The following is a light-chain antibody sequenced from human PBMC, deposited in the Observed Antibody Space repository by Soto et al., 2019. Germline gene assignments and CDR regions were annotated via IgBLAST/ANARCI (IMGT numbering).Light chain of an antibody. V-gene: IGKV2-30*01. CDR1: QSLGYSDGNTY. Sequence: DVVMTQSPLSLPVTLGQPASISCRSSQSLGYSDGNTYLNWFHQRPGQSPRRLIYKVSNRDSGVPERFSGSGSGSDFTLKISRGGAEDVGVYYCMQGTPWPPAFGQGTKVVI. J-gene: IGKJ1*01. CDR2: KVS. CDR3: MQGTPWPPA.